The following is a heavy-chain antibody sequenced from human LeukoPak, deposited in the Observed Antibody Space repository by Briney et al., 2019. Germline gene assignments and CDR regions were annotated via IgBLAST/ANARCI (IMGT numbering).Heavy chain of an antibody. CDR1: GFTFGDYA. CDR3: TRDRYYYDSSGYYGFDS. Sequence: GRSLRLSCTASGFTFGDYAMSWVRQAPGKGLEWVGFIRSKAYGGATEYAASVKGRFTISRDDSKSIAYLQVNSLKTEDTAVYYCTRDRYYYDSSGYYGFDSWGQGTLVTVSS. CDR2: IRSKAYGGAT. V-gene: IGHV3-49*04. D-gene: IGHD3-22*01. J-gene: IGHJ4*02.